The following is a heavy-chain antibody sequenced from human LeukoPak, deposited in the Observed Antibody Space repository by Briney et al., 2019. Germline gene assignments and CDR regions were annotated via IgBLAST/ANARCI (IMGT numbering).Heavy chain of an antibody. J-gene: IGHJ5*02. CDR3: ARGLWYYGSGSYYSHFDP. V-gene: IGHV4-34*01. CDR2: INHSGST. D-gene: IGHD3-10*01. CDR1: GGSFSGYY. Sequence: TSETLSLTCAVYGGSFSGYYWSWIRQPPGKGLEWIGEINHSGSTNYNPSLKSRVTISVDTSKNQFSLKLSSVTAADTAVYYCARGLWYYGSGSYYSHFDPWGQGTLVTVSS.